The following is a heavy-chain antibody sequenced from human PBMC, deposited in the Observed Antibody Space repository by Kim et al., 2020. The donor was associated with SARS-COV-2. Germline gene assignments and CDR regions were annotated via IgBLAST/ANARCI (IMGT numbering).Heavy chain of an antibody. Sequence: GGSLRLSCAASGFTFSSYAMHWVRQAPGKGLEWVAVISYDGSNKYYADSVKGRFTISRDNSKNTLYLQMNSLRAEDTAVYYCARPTYGGNPTHNWFDPWGQGTLVTVSS. CDR3: ARPTYGGNPTHNWFDP. V-gene: IGHV3-30-3*01. CDR1: GFTFSSYA. CDR2: ISYDGSNK. J-gene: IGHJ5*02. D-gene: IGHD2-15*01.